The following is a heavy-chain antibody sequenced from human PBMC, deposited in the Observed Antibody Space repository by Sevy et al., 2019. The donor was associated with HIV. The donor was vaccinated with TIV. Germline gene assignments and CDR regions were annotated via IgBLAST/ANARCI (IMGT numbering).Heavy chain of an antibody. CDR3: ALERLSSNVAEYFQN. V-gene: IGHV3-30-3*01. D-gene: IGHD1-1*01. CDR1: GFTCTSFS. J-gene: IGHJ1*01. CDR2: ISYDGSNK. Sequence: GGSLRLSCAASGFTCTSFSMHWVRQAPGKGLEWVATISYDGSNKYYADSVKGRFTISRDNSKNYLYLQMNSLRAEDTAVYCCALERLSSNVAEYFQNWGQGTLVTVSS.